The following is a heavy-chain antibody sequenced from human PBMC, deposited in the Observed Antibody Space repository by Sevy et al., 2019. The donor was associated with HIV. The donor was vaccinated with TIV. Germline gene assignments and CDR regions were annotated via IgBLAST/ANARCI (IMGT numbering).Heavy chain of an antibody. CDR3: TRQGPSDGMDV. V-gene: IGHV5-51*01. CDR2: FCPGDSDI. Sequence: GESLKISCKISGYSFTSYCIGWVRQMTGKGLEWMGIFCPGDSDISYSTSFQGQVTISADKSISTVYLQWRGLKASDTAMYYCTRQGPSDGMDVWGRGTTVTVSS. J-gene: IGHJ6*02. CDR1: GYSFTSYC.